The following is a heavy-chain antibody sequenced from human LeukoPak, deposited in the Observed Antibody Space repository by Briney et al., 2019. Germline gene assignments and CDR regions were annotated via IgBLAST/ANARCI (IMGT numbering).Heavy chain of an antibody. CDR2: ISGSGDYT. J-gene: IGHJ4*02. CDR1: GFTFSSYA. D-gene: IGHD6-19*01. V-gene: IGHV3-23*01. Sequence: GGSLRLSCAASGFTFSSYAMHWVRQAPGKGLEWVAAISGSGDYTYYADSVKGRFTISRDNSKNTLYLQMNSLRAEDTAVYYCAKDSESYSTGWSFDCWGQGTLVTVSS. CDR3: AKDSESYSTGWSFDC.